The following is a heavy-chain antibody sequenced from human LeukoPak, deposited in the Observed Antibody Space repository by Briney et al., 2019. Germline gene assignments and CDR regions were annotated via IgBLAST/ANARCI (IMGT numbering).Heavy chain of an antibody. CDR3: ANFVGATPDAFDI. D-gene: IGHD1-26*01. CDR2: ISGTCCST. J-gene: IGHJ3*02. V-gene: IGHV3-23*01. Sequence: SSISGTCCSTSYADSVKSRFTISRYNSKNTLYLQMNSLRAEDTALYYCANFVGATPDAFDIWGQGTMVTVSS.